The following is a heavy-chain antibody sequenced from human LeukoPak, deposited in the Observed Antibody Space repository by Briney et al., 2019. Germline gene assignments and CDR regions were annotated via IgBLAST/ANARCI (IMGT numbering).Heavy chain of an antibody. CDR3: ARGHSYGRTYYYYYMDV. Sequence: PSETLSLTCTVSGYSISSGYYWGWIRQPPGKGLEWIGSIYHSGSTYYNPSLKSRVTISVDTSKNQFSLKLSSVTAADTAVYYCARGHSYGRTYYYYYMDVWGKGTTATVSS. CDR2: IYHSGST. J-gene: IGHJ6*03. D-gene: IGHD5-18*01. CDR1: GYSISSGYY. V-gene: IGHV4-38-2*02.